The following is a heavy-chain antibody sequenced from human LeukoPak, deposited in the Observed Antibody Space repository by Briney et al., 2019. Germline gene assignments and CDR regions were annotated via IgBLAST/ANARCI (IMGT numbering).Heavy chain of an antibody. J-gene: IGHJ4*02. Sequence: PGGSLRLSCAASGFTFSSYAMHWVRQAPGKGLEWVAVMSYDGSIIYYADSVKGRFTISRDNSKNTLYLQMNSLRPEDTAVYYCARLSPYYDSSGYPHDYWGQGTLVTVSS. CDR1: GFTFSSYA. V-gene: IGHV3-30-3*01. CDR2: MSYDGSII. D-gene: IGHD3-22*01. CDR3: ARLSPYYDSSGYPHDY.